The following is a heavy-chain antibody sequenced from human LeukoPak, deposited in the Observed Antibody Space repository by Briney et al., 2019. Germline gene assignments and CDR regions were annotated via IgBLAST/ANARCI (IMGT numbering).Heavy chain of an antibody. Sequence: GGSLRLSCAASGFTFSSYAMSWVRQAPGKGLEWVSAISGSGGSTYYADSVKGRFTISRDNSKNTLYLQMNSLRAEDTAVCYCAKEGRIAAAGREGYYYYGMDVWGQGTTVTVSS. CDR3: AKEGRIAAAGREGYYYYGMDV. D-gene: IGHD6-13*01. J-gene: IGHJ6*02. V-gene: IGHV3-23*01. CDR1: GFTFSSYA. CDR2: ISGSGGST.